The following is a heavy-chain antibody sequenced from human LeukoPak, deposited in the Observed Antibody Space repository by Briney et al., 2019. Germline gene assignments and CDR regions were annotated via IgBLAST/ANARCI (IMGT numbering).Heavy chain of an antibody. J-gene: IGHJ6*03. CDR2: IIPMFGTT. CDR3: ASVTVTTWAPDGHMDV. Sequence: GASVKVSCKASGGTYSNYATSWVRRAPGQGLEWKGRIIPMFGTTNYAQNFQGRVTITTDESTSTAYMEVSSLRIEDTAVYYCASVTVTTWAPDGHMDVWGKGTTVTVSS. V-gene: IGHV1-69*05. CDR1: GGTYSNYA. D-gene: IGHD4-11*01.